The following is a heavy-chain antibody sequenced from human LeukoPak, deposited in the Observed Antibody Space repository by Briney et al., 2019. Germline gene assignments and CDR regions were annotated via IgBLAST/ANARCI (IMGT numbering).Heavy chain of an antibody. CDR1: GFTFSDYW. D-gene: IGHD2-2*01. CDR2: IKQDGSAK. Sequence: GGSLRLSCTASGFTFSDYWMAWVRQAPGKGLEWVANIKQDGSAKYYVDSVKGRFTISRDNAKNSLYLQMDSLRVEDTATYYCARWRGSTSERSDYWGQGTLVTVSS. V-gene: IGHV3-7*01. CDR3: ARWRGSTSERSDY. J-gene: IGHJ4*02.